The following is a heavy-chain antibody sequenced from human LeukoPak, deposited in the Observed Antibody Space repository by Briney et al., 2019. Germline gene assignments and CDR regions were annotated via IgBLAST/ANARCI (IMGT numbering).Heavy chain of an antibody. Sequence: SETLSLTCAVYGGSFSGYYWSWIRQPPGKGLEWIGYIYYSGSTNYNPSLKSRVTISVDTSKNQFSLKLSSVTAADTAVYYCARRGFYGDYEYWGQGTLVTVSS. D-gene: IGHD4-17*01. V-gene: IGHV4-59*01. CDR1: GGSFSGYY. CDR3: ARRGFYGDYEY. J-gene: IGHJ4*02. CDR2: IYYSGST.